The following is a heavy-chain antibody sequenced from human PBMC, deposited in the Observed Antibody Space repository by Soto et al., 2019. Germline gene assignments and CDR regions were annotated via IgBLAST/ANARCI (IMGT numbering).Heavy chain of an antibody. CDR3: ARGGSYSSSWLY. V-gene: IGHV4-59*01. CDR1: GGSISSYY. D-gene: IGHD6-13*01. CDR2: IYYSGST. J-gene: IGHJ4*02. Sequence: QVQLQESGPGLVKPSETLSLTCTVSGGSISSYYWSWIRQPPGKGLEWIGYIYYSGSTNYNPSLKSRVTISVDTSKNQFSLKLSSVTAADTAVYYCARGGSYSSSWLYWGQGTLVTVSS.